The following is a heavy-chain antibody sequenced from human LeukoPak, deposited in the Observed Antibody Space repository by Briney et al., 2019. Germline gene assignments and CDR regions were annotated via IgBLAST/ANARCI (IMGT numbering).Heavy chain of an antibody. D-gene: IGHD6-19*01. J-gene: IGHJ4*02. V-gene: IGHV3-74*01. Sequence: GGSLRLSCVASGFAFRNYWMYWVRRGPGKGLVWLSRINPDGSTTTYADSVKGRSTISRDNSKNTLYLQMNSLRAEDTAVYYCAGDKTTGGWYEFDYWGQGTLVTVSS. CDR2: INPDGSTT. CDR1: GFAFRNYW. CDR3: AGDKTTGGWYEFDY.